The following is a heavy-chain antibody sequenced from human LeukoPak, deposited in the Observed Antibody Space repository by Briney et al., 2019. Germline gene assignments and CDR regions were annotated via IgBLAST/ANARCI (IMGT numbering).Heavy chain of an antibody. V-gene: IGHV1-2*02. D-gene: IGHD1-1*01. J-gene: IGHJ3*02. CDR3: ARVAKAGNGGAFDI. Sequence: ASVKVSCKASGYTFTGYYMHWVRQATGQGLEWMGWINPNSGGTNYAQKFQGRVTMTRDTSISTAYMELSRVRSDDTAVYYCARVAKAGNGGAFDIWGQGTMVTVSS. CDR2: INPNSGGT. CDR1: GYTFTGYY.